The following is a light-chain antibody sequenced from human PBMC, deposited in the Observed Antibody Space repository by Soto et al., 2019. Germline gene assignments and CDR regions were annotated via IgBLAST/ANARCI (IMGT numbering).Light chain of an antibody. V-gene: IGKV3-20*01. Sequence: EIVLTQSPGTLSLSPGERATLSCRASQSVSSSFLAWYQQKPGQAPRLLIYGASIRATGIPDRFSGSGSGTDFSLTVSRLELEDFAVYYCQQYGTSPPWTSGQGTKVEVK. J-gene: IGKJ1*01. CDR2: GAS. CDR1: QSVSSSF. CDR3: QQYGTSPPWT.